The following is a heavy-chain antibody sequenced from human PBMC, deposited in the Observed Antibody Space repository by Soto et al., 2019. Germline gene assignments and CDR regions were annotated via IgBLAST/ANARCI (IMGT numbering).Heavy chain of an antibody. D-gene: IGHD2-8*02. J-gene: IGHJ2*01. Sequence: PGRSLRLSCAASGFTFSSYWMSWVRQVPGKGLEWLANIKPDGSEKYYVDSVRGRFTISRDNAKNSLYLQMNSLRTEDSAVYYCARDSKEGYSTAQRYFDLWGRGTLVTVSS. V-gene: IGHV3-7*01. CDR1: GFTFSSYW. CDR2: IKPDGSEK. CDR3: ARDSKEGYSTAQRYFDL.